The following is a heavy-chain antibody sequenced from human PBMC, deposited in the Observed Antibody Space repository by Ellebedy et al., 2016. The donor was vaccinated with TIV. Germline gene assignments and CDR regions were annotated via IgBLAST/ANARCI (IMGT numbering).Heavy chain of an antibody. D-gene: IGHD3-10*01. CDR2: IIPILGMA. CDR3: ARVGWFGEFVFSQDAGY. Sequence: SVKVSXKASGGTFSSYAISWVRQAPGQGLEWMGRIIPILGMANYAQKFQGRVTITADKSTNTAYMELSSLRSEDTAVYYCARVGWFGEFVFSQDAGYWGQGTLVTVSS. CDR1: GGTFSSYA. V-gene: IGHV1-69*04. J-gene: IGHJ4*02.